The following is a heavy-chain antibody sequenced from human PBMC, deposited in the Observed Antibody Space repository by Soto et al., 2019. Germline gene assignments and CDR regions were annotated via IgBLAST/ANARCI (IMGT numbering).Heavy chain of an antibody. D-gene: IGHD2-21*02. V-gene: IGHV3-23*01. CDR1: AFTFSSYA. CDR2: VSGSGDST. J-gene: IGHJ4*02. CDR3: AKGRASDCPGCTQDY. Sequence: EVQLLESGGGLAQPGGSLRLSCAASAFTFSSYAMSWVRQAPGKGLEWVSAVSGSGDSTYYADSVKGRFTISRDNSKNTLYLRMTSLRAEDTAVYYCAKGRASDCPGCTQDYWGQGTLVTVSS.